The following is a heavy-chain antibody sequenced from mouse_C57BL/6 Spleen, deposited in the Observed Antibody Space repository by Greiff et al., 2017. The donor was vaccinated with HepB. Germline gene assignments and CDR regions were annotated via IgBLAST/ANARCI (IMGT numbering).Heavy chain of an antibody. J-gene: IGHJ4*01. CDR2: IDPANGNT. CDR3: AFYGSSYEG. D-gene: IGHD1-1*01. Sequence: EVQRVESVAELVRPGASVKLSCTASGFNIKNPYMHWVKQRPEQGLEWIGRIDPANGNTKYAPKFQGKATITADTSSNTAYLQLSSLTSEDTAIYYCAFYGSSYEGWGQGTSVTVSS. V-gene: IGHV14-3*01. CDR1: GFNIKNPY.